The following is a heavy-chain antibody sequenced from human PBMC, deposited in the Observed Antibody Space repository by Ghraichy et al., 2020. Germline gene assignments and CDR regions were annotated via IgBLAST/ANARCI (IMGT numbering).Heavy chain of an antibody. CDR1: GYTFTGYY. CDR2: INPNSGGT. J-gene: IGHJ4*02. CDR3: ARDPSRHSGYYID. Sequence: ASVKVSCKASGYTFTGYYMHWVRQAPGQGLEWMGWINPNSGGTNYAQKFQGWVTMTRDTSISTAYMELSRLRSDDTAVYYCARDPSRHSGYYIDWGQGTLVTVSS. D-gene: IGHD3-22*01. V-gene: IGHV1-2*04.